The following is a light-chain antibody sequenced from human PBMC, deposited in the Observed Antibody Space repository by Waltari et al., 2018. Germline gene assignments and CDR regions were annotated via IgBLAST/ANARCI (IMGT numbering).Light chain of an antibody. J-gene: IGLJ2*01. CDR1: SSDIGAYNY. CDR2: EVA. Sequence: QSALTQPASVSGSPGQSITISCTGTSSDIGAYNYASWYQQHPCKAPKLSIYEVANRPSWVSDRFSGSKSCNTASLTISGLQAEDEADYYCSSYTPSTTHVVFGGGTKLTVL. V-gene: IGLV2-14*01. CDR3: SSYTPSTTHVV.